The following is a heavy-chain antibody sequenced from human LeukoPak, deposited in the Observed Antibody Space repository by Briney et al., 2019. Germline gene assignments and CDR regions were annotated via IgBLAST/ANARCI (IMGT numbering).Heavy chain of an antibody. Sequence: PSETLSLTCAVYGGSFSGYYWSWIRQPPGKGLEWIGEINYSGSTNYNPSLKSRVTISVDTSKNQFSLKLSSVTAADTAVYYCARDYYGSGSYYNPGSFDPWGQGTLVTVSS. CDR1: GGSFSGYY. J-gene: IGHJ5*02. V-gene: IGHV4-34*01. CDR3: ARDYYGSGSYYNPGSFDP. D-gene: IGHD3-10*01. CDR2: INYSGST.